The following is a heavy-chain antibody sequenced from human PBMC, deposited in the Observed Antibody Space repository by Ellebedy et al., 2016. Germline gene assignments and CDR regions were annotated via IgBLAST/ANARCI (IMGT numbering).Heavy chain of an antibody. Sequence: GESLKISCAASGFTFSSYSMNWVRQAPGKGLEWVSSISSSSSYIYYADSVKGRFTISRDNAKNSLYPQMNSLRAEDTAVYYCARGGYCSGGSCYEGARYFDLWGRGTLVTVSS. CDR3: ARGGYCSGGSCYEGARYFDL. CDR2: ISSSSSYI. D-gene: IGHD2-15*01. V-gene: IGHV3-21*01. CDR1: GFTFSSYS. J-gene: IGHJ2*01.